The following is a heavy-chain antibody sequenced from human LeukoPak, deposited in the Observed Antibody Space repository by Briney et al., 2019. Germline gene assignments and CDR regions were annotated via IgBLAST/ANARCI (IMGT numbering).Heavy chain of an antibody. Sequence: SETLSLTCTVYGGSISSSSYYWGWIRQPPGKGLEWIGSIYYSGSTYYNPSLKSRITISVDTSKNQFSLKLSSVTAADTAVYYCARHEYVVVVPAAGRGWFDPWGQGTLVTVSS. J-gene: IGHJ5*02. CDR1: GGSISSSSYY. V-gene: IGHV4-39*01. CDR2: IYYSGST. CDR3: ARHEYVVVVPAAGRGWFDP. D-gene: IGHD2-2*01.